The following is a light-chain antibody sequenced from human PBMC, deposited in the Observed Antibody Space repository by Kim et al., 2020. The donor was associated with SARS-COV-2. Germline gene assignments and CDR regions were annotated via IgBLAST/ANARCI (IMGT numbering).Light chain of an antibody. V-gene: IGKV3-20*01. CDR2: NAF. J-gene: IGKJ1*01. CDR3: QQYSSSLWT. CDR1: QSVTSTA. Sequence: SPGERATLSCTASQSVTSTALAWFQQRPGQAPRLLIFNAFTRATGIPDRFSGSGSGTDFTLTITRLEPEDFAVYYCQQYSSSLWTFGQGTKVDIK.